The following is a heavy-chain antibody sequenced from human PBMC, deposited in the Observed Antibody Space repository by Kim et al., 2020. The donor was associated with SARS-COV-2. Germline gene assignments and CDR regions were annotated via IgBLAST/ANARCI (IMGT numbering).Heavy chain of an antibody. Sequence: GGSLRLSCATSGFLVSDKYMSWVRQAPGKGLEWVSVIFSGGGTSYADSVKGRFTISRDSSKNMLYLQMNSLRAEDTAVYYCARGGDSSTWYEFDYWGQGTLVTVSS. J-gene: IGHJ4*02. CDR1: GFLVSDKY. D-gene: IGHD6-13*01. CDR3: ARGGDSSTWYEFDY. CDR2: IFSGGGT. V-gene: IGHV3-53*01.